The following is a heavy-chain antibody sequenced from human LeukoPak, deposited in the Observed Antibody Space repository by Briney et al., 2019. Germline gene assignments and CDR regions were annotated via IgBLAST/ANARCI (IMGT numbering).Heavy chain of an antibody. Sequence: GSLRLSCAASGFIFNNYAMSWVRQPPGKGLEWIGEINHSGSTNYNPSLKSRVTISVDTSKNQFSLKLSSVTAADTAVYYCARGGVYYYDSSGPQPIWGQGTMVTVSS. J-gene: IGHJ3*02. D-gene: IGHD3-22*01. V-gene: IGHV4-34*01. CDR1: GFIFNNYA. CDR3: ARGGVYYYDSSGPQPI. CDR2: INHSGST.